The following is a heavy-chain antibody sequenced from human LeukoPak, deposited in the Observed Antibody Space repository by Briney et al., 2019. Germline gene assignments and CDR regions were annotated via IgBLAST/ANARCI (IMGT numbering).Heavy chain of an antibody. CDR3: ARDDAFDI. CDR2: IYCSGST. V-gene: IGHV4-39*07. Sequence: SETLSLTCTVSGGSISSSSYYWGWIRQPPGKGLEWIGSIYCSGSTYYNPSLKSRATISVDTSKNQFSLKLSSVTAADTAVYYCARDDAFDIWGQGTMVTVSS. CDR1: GGSISSSSYY. J-gene: IGHJ3*02.